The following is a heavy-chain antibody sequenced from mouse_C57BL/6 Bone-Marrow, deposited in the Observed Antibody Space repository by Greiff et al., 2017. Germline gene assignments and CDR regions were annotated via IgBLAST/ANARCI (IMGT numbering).Heavy chain of an antibody. J-gene: IGHJ1*03. V-gene: IGHV1-72*01. CDR3: ARGRITTVVAPTEYFDV. CDR1: GYTFTSYW. D-gene: IGHD1-1*01. Sequence: QVQLKPPGAELVKPGASVKLSCKASGYTFTSYWMHWVKQRPGRGLEWIGRIDPNSGGTKYNEKFKSKATLTVDKPSSTAYMQLSSLTSEDSAVYYCARGRITTVVAPTEYFDVWGTGTTVTVSS. CDR2: IDPNSGGT.